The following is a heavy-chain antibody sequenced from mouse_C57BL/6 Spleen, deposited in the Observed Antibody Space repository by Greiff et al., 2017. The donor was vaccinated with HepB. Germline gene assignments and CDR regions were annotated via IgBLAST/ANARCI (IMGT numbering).Heavy chain of an antibody. J-gene: IGHJ2*01. V-gene: IGHV5-17*01. D-gene: IGHD1-1*01. CDR3: AMDYYGSSGD. CDR1: GFTFSDYG. Sequence: EVKVEESGGGLVKLGGSLKLSCAASGFTFSDYGMHWVRQAPEKGLEWVAYISSGSSTIYYADTVKGRFTISRDNAKNTLFLQMTSLRSEDTAMYYCAMDYYGSSGDWGQGTTLTVSS. CDR2: ISSGSSTI.